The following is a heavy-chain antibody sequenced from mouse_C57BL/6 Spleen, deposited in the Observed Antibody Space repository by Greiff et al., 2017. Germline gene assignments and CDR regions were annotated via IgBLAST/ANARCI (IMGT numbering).Heavy chain of an antibody. Sequence: VQLQQSGPELVKPGASVTISCKASGYAFSSSWMNWVKQRPGKGLEWIGRIYPGDGDTNYNGKFKGKATLTADKSSSTAYMQLSSLTSEDSAVYFCAGDYEDAMDYWGQGTSVTVSS. CDR3: AGDYEDAMDY. CDR2: IYPGDGDT. CDR1: GYAFSSSW. V-gene: IGHV1-82*01. D-gene: IGHD2-4*01. J-gene: IGHJ4*01.